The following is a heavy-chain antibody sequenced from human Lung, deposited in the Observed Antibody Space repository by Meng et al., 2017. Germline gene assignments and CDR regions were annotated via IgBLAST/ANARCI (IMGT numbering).Heavy chain of an antibody. CDR3: ASLPPYGDYWFDP. J-gene: IGHJ5*02. CDR2: IYYSGST. V-gene: IGHV4-59*01. D-gene: IGHD4-17*01. Sequence: GSLRLSCTVSGGSISSYYWSWIRQPPGKGLEWIGYIYYSGSTNYSPSLKSRVTISVDTSKNQFSLKLSSVTAADTAVYYFASLPPYGDYWFDPWGQGTLVTVSS. CDR1: GGSISSYY.